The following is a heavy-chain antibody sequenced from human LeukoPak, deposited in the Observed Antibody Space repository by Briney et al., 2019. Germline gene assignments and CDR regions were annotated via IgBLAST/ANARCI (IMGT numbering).Heavy chain of an antibody. D-gene: IGHD3-10*01. CDR1: GFTFSSYA. Sequence: GGSLRLSCAASGFTFSSYAMTWVRQAPGKGLECVSSITFSSSHIYYADSVKGRFTISRDNTKDSLYLQMNSLRAEDTAIYYCARGPQFSGPGWFDPWGQGTLVTVSS. CDR2: ITFSSSHI. V-gene: IGHV3-21*01. CDR3: ARGPQFSGPGWFDP. J-gene: IGHJ5*02.